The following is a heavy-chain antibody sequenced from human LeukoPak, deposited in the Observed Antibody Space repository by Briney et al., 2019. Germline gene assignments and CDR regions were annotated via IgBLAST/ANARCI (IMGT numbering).Heavy chain of an antibody. D-gene: IGHD3-16*01. J-gene: IGHJ4*02. CDR3: AMESYEAF. Sequence: GGTLRLSCAASGFTFSSYGMSWVRQAPGKGLEWVSAISGSGGSTYYADSVKGRFTISRDNAKNSLYLQMNSLRAEDTAVYYCAMESYEAFWGQGTLVTVSS. V-gene: IGHV3-23*01. CDR1: GFTFSSYG. CDR2: ISGSGGST.